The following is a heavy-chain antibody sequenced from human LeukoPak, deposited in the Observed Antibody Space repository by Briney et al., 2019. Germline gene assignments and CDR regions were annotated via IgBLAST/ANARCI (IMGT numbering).Heavy chain of an antibody. CDR1: GFTFSSYE. V-gene: IGHV3-48*01. J-gene: IGHJ4*02. Sequence: GGSLRLSCAASGFTFSSYEMNWVRQAPGKGLEWVSYISSSSSTIYYADSVKGRFTISRDNAKNSLYLQMNSLRAEDTAVYYCARAGATAVYWGQGTLVTVSS. CDR3: ARAGATAVY. CDR2: ISSSSSTI. D-gene: IGHD1-26*01.